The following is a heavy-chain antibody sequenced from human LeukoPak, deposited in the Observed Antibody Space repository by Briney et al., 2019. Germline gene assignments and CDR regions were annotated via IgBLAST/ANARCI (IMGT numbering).Heavy chain of an antibody. CDR2: IYYSGTT. V-gene: IGHV4-61*01. CDR1: GGSISSSSYY. J-gene: IGHJ3*02. Sequence: SETLSLTCTVSGGSISSSSYYWNWIRQPPGKGLEWIGYIYYSGTTNYNPSLKSRVSMSVDTSKNQFSLKLSSVTAADTAFYYCARYIVSYPHDAFDIWGQGTMVTVSS. CDR3: ARYIVSYPHDAFDI. D-gene: IGHD1-26*01.